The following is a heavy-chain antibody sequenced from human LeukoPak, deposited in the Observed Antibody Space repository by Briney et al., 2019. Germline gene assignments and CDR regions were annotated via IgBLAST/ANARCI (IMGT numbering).Heavy chain of an antibody. D-gene: IGHD1-7*01. V-gene: IGHV5-51*01. CDR3: ARRGYNWNYYFDY. J-gene: IGHJ4*02. CDR2: IYPGDSDT. CDR1: GYSFPNYW. Sequence: GESLKISCKGSGYSFPNYWIGWVRQMPGKGLEWMGIIYPGDSDTRYSPSFQGQVTISVDKSINTAYLQWSSLKASDIAIYYCARRGYNWNYYFDYWGQGTLVTVSS.